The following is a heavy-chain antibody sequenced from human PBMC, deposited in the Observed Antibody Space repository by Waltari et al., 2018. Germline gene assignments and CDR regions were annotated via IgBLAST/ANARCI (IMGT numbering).Heavy chain of an antibody. V-gene: IGHV1-46*01. CDR2: INPSGGST. CDR3: ARDRDGYNLSYFDY. Sequence: HWVRQAPGQGLEWMGIINPSGGSTSYAQKFQGRVTMTRDTSTSTVYMELSSLRSEDTAVYYCARDRDGYNLSYFDYWGQGTLVTVSS. J-gene: IGHJ4*02. D-gene: IGHD5-12*01.